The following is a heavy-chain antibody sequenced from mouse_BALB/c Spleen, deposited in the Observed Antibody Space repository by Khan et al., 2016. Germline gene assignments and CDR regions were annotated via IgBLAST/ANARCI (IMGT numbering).Heavy chain of an antibody. J-gene: IGHJ1*01. CDR3: ARSRGLLRLRWYFDV. Sequence: QIQLVQSGPELKKPGATVKISCKASGYTFTNYGMNWVKQAPGKGLKWMGWINTYTGEPTYADNFKGRFAFSLETFASTAYLQINNLKNEYTATYFCARSRGLLRLRWYFDVWGAGTTVTVAS. D-gene: IGHD1-2*01. CDR2: INTYTGEP. CDR1: GYTFTNYG. V-gene: IGHV9-3-1*01.